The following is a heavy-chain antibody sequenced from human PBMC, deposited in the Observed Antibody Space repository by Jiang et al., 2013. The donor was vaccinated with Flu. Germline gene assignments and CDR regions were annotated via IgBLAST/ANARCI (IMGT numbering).Heavy chain of an antibody. J-gene: IGHJ4*02. CDR3: ASGLDYGGNDF. V-gene: IGHV4-59*08. CDR2: IYYSGNT. CDR1: SISSYY. Sequence: SISSYYWNWIRQPPGRGLEWIGFIYYSGNTNYNPSLKSRVSISIDTSKNQFSLKLSSVTAADTAVYYCASGLDYGGNDFWGQGTLVTVSS. D-gene: IGHD4-23*01.